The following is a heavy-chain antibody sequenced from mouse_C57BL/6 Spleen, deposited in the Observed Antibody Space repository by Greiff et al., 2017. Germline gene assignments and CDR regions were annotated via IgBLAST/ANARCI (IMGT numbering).Heavy chain of an antibody. V-gene: IGHV5-17*01. Sequence: EVKLVESGGGLVKPGGSLKLSCAASGFTFSDYGMHWVRQAPEKGLEWVAYISSGSSTIYYADTVKGRFTISRDNAKNTLFLQMTSLRSEDTAMYYCARNWDGTFLAYWGQGTLVTVSA. CDR2: ISSGSSTI. CDR1: GFTFSDYG. CDR3: ARNWDGTFLAY. J-gene: IGHJ3*01. D-gene: IGHD4-1*01.